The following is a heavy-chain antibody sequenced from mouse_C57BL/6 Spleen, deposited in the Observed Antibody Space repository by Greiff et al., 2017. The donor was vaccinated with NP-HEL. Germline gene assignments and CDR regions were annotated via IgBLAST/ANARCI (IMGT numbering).Heavy chain of an antibody. CDR2: ISDGGSYT. CDR1: GFTFSSYA. J-gene: IGHJ2*01. Sequence: EVHLVESGGGLVKPGGSLKLSCAASGFTFSSYAMSWVRQTPEKRLEWVATISDGGSYTYYPDNVKGRFTISRDNAKNNLYLQMSHLKSEDTAMYYCARDIRSSYGFDYWGQGTTLTVSS. CDR3: ARDIRSSYGFDY. D-gene: IGHD1-1*01. V-gene: IGHV5-4*01.